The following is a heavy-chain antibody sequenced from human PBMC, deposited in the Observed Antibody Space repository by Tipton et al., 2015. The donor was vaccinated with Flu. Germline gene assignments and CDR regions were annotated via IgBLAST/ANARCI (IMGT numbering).Heavy chain of an antibody. CDR2: INPNSGGT. V-gene: IGHV1-2*02. Sequence: QLVQSGAEMRKPGASVKVSCKASGYTLTGYYMHWVRQAPGQGLEWMGWINPNSGGTNSAQTFQGRVTMTRDTSINTAHMEMTSLTSDDTAVYFCATVKPTGYLGTAAGWFDTWGQGTLVSVSS. CDR1: GYTLTGYY. J-gene: IGHJ5*02. CDR3: ATVKPTGYLGTAAGWFDT. D-gene: IGHD6-13*01.